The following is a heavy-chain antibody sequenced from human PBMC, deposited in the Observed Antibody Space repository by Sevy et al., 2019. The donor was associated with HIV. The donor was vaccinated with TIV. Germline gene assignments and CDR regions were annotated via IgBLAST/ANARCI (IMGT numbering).Heavy chain of an antibody. CDR1: GFTVSSNF. J-gene: IGHJ5*02. D-gene: IGHD4-17*01. Sequence: GGSLRLSCAASGFTVSSNFMSWVRQAPGKGLEWVSVIYSGGSTYYADSVKGRFIVSRDNAKKTLYLELYSLRVEDTATYYCARDTLGYGGNPNLDLDLWGQGTLVTVSS. CDR2: IYSGGST. CDR3: ARDTLGYGGNPNLDLDL. V-gene: IGHV3-53*01.